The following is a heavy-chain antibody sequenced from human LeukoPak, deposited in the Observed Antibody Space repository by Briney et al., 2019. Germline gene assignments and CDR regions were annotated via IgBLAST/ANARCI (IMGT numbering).Heavy chain of an antibody. CDR1: GYIFTSYD. Sequence: ASVKVSCKASGYIFTSYDINWVRQATGQGLEWMGWMNPNSGNTGYAQKFQGRVTITRNTSISTAYMELSSLRSEDTAVYYCAREAARTNNYYYYYYMDVWGKGTTVTVSS. V-gene: IGHV1-8*03. D-gene: IGHD6-6*01. CDR2: MNPNSGNT. CDR3: AREAARTNNYYYYYYMDV. J-gene: IGHJ6*03.